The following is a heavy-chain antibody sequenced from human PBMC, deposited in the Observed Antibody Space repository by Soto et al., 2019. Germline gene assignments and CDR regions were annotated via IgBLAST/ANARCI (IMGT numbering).Heavy chain of an antibody. CDR1: GGSISSSSYY. CDR2: IYYSGST. CDR3: ARGSHYYDSSGRFDY. J-gene: IGHJ4*02. Sequence: PSETLSLTCTVSGGSISSSSYYWGWIRQPPGKGLEWIGSIYYSGSTNYNPSLKSRVTISVDTSKNQFSLKLSSVTAADTAVYYCARGSHYYDSSGRFDYWGQGTLVTVSS. D-gene: IGHD3-22*01. V-gene: IGHV4-39*07.